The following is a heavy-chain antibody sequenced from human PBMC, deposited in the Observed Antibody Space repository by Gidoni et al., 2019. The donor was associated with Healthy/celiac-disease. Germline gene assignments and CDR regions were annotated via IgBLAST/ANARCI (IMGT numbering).Heavy chain of an antibody. Sequence: LQLQDSGPVLVKTSATLSLTCTVSRGCISSSSYYWGWLRPPLGKSLGWIGSIYSSVGTYYNPSLQSRVTRSVDTYKNQFAMKVSSVTAADTAVYYCARHLVVVVPAATYNWFDLWGQGTLVTVSS. V-gene: IGHV4-39*01. CDR3: ARHLVVVVPAATYNWFDL. CDR2: IYSSVGT. D-gene: IGHD2-2*01. J-gene: IGHJ5*02. CDR1: RGCISSSSYY.